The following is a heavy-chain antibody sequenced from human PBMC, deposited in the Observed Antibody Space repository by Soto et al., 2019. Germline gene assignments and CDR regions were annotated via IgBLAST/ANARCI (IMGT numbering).Heavy chain of an antibody. V-gene: IGHV3-23*01. J-gene: IGHJ4*02. CDR3: AKDRHPDGVWDIDW. D-gene: IGHD4-17*01. CDR2: IYGAASGI. CDR1: GFSFHEYT. Sequence: EVHLLESGGYLVRPGGSLRLSCAASGFSFHEYTMNWVRQAPGKGLEWVSGIYGAASGIYYADSVKGRFTIPIDNSMNTVYLQMNNLRAEDTAVYYCAKDRHPDGVWDIDWWGQGARVTVSS.